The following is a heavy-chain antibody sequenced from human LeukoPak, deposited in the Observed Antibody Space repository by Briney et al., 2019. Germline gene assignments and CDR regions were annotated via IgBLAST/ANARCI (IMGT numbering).Heavy chain of an antibody. D-gene: IGHD6-19*01. CDR2: IYTSGST. J-gene: IGHJ4*02. Sequence: SETLSLTCTVSGGSISSYNWSWIGQLARNRLKWLGRIYTSGSTNYNPSLKSRVTMSVDTSKNQFSLKLSSVTAADTAVYYCARICRSSGCHGDYWGQGTLVTVSS. CDR3: ARICRSSGCHGDY. CDR1: GGSISSYN. V-gene: IGHV4-4*07.